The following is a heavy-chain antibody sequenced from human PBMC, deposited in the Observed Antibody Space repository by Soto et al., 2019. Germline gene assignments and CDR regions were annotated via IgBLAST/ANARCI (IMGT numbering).Heavy chain of an antibody. V-gene: IGHV4-30-4*01. D-gene: IGHD4-17*01. CDR2: TYDSGST. Sequence: QVQLQESGPGLVKPSETLSLTCTVSGGSISGGGYYWSWIRQPPGKGLEWIGYTYDSGSTYYNPSLKSRISISIDTSKNQFSLRLTSETAADTAVYYCAREIIPLTTDWYFDLWGRGTLVTVSS. J-gene: IGHJ2*01. CDR3: AREIIPLTTDWYFDL. CDR1: GGSISGGGYY.